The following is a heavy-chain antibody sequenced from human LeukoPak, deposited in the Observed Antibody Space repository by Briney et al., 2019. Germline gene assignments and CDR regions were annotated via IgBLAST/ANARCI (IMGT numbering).Heavy chain of an antibody. D-gene: IGHD3-3*02. J-gene: IGHJ4*02. CDR1: GFTFSSYG. CDR3: AKVSDHFWNDY. CDR2: IRYDGGNK. Sequence: PGGSLRLSCAASGFTFSSYGMHWVRQAPGKGLEWVAFIRYDGGNKYYADSVKGRFTISRDNSKNTLYLQMNSLRAEDTAVYYCAKVSDHFWNDYWGQGTLVTVSS. V-gene: IGHV3-30*02.